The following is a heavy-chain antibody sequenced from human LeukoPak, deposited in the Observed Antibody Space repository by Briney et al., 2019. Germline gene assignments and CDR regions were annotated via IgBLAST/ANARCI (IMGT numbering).Heavy chain of an antibody. D-gene: IGHD3-22*01. Sequence: GGSPRLSCAASGFTFSSYAMSWVRQAPGKGLEWVSAISGSGGSTYYADSVKGRFTISRDNSKNTLYLQMNSLRAEDTAVYYCAKARRTNYYDSSGYYDYWGQGTLVTVSS. V-gene: IGHV3-23*01. J-gene: IGHJ4*02. CDR1: GFTFSSYA. CDR2: ISGSGGST. CDR3: AKARRTNYYDSSGYYDY.